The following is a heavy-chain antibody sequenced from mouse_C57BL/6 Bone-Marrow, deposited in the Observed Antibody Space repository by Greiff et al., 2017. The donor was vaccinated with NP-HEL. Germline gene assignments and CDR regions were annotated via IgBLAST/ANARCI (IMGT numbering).Heavy chain of an antibody. V-gene: IGHV1-81*01. CDR1: GYTFTSYG. J-gene: IGHJ2*01. CDR3: ARRGDYYGSSPYYFDY. CDR2: IYPRSGNT. Sequence: QVQLKQSGAELARPGASVKLSCKASGYTFTSYGISWVKQRTGQGLEWIGEIYPRSGNTYYNEKFKGKATLTADKSSSTAYMELRSLTSEDSAVYFCARRGDYYGSSPYYFDYWGQGTTLTVSS. D-gene: IGHD1-1*01.